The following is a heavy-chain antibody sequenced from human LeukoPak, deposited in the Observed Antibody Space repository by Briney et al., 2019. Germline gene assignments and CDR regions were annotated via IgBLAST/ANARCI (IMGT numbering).Heavy chain of an antibody. Sequence: PSETLSLTCTVSGGSISSGGYYWSWIRQPPGKGLEWIGYIYHSGSTYYNPSLKSRVTISVDRSKNQFSLKLSSVTAADTAVYYCARDSHSGGSSDAFDIWGQGTMVTVSS. D-gene: IGHD2-15*01. J-gene: IGHJ3*02. V-gene: IGHV4-30-2*01. CDR1: GGSISSGGYY. CDR3: ARDSHSGGSSDAFDI. CDR2: IYHSGST.